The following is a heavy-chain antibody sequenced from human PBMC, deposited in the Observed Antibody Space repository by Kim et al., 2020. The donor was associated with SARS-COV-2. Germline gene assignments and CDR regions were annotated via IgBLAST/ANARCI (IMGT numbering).Heavy chain of an antibody. CDR2: INPNSGGT. V-gene: IGHV1-2*04. CDR1: GYTFTGYY. J-gene: IGHJ5*02. D-gene: IGHD3-10*01. CDR3: ARDFSGGSGTKEGFDP. Sequence: ASVKVSCKASGYTFTGYYMHWVRQAPGQGLEWMGWINPNSGGTNYAQKFQGWVTMTRDTSISTAYMELSRLRSDDTAVYYCARDFSGGSGTKEGFDPWGQGTLVTVSS.